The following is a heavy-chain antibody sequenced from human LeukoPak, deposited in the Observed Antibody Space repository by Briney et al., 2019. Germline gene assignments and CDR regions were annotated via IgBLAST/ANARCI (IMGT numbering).Heavy chain of an antibody. CDR2: ISDSGGST. CDR3: VRGYSFSPYGMDV. D-gene: IGHD2-15*01. J-gene: IGHJ6*02. CDR1: GFPFSSYA. Sequence: GGSLRLSCSASGFPFSSYAMHWVRQAPGKGLEYVSAISDSGGSTYYADSVKGRFTISKDNSKNTLYLQMSSLRAEDTAVYFCVRGYSFSPYGMDVWGQGTTVTVSS. V-gene: IGHV3-64D*09.